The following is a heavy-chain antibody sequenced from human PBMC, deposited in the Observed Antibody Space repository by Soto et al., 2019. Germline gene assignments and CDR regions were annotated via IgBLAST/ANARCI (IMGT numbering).Heavy chain of an antibody. J-gene: IGHJ5*01. CDR2: IYYTGTT. CDR3: ARLGGFYQSLDS. CDR1: GGSISSYY. Sequence: PSXTLSLTCTVSGGSISSYYWSWIRQPPGKGLEWIGYIYYTGTTTYNPSFKSRLTISVDSSKNQFSLKLTSVTAADTAVYYCARLGGFYQSLDSWGQGALVTVSS. D-gene: IGHD3-22*01. V-gene: IGHV4-59*08.